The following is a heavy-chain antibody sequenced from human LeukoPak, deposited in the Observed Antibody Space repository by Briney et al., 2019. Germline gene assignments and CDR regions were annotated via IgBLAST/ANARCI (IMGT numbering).Heavy chain of an antibody. CDR3: ANVDY. CDR1: GFTFDDYA. CDR2: ISWNSGSI. J-gene: IGHJ4*02. Sequence: PGGSLRLSCAASGFTFDDYAMHWVRQAPGKGLEWVSGISWNSGSIGYADSVKGRFTISRDNSKNTLYLQMNSLRAEDTAVYYCANVDYWGQGTLVTVSS. V-gene: IGHV3-9*01.